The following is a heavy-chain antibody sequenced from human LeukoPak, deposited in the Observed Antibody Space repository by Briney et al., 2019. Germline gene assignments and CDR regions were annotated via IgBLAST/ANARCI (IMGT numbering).Heavy chain of an antibody. CDR1: GYTFTSYG. V-gene: IGHV1-18*01. Sequence: HGASVKVSCKASGYTFTSYGISWVRQAPGQGLEWMGWISAYNGNTNYAQKLQGRVTMTTDTSTSTAYMELRSLRSDDTAVYYCARARPLFAVVTLYYYYGMNVWGQGTTVTVSS. CDR2: ISAYNGNT. J-gene: IGHJ6*02. D-gene: IGHD2-21*02. CDR3: ARARPLFAVVTLYYYYGMNV.